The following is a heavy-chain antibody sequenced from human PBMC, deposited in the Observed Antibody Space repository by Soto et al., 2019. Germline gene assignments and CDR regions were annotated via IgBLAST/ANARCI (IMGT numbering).Heavy chain of an antibody. V-gene: IGHV4-4*07. CDR3: ARETGENWTYEAH. CDR1: GAYISDFS. J-gene: IGHJ1*01. Sequence: PSEALSLTCMVSGAYISDFSWSWIRQPAGKGLEWIGRITINGNTQKNPSFKSRVTMSIDTSRNHFSLNLQSATAADTALYYCARETGENWTYEAHWGPGTLVTVSS. CDR2: ITINGNT. D-gene: IGHD1-7*01.